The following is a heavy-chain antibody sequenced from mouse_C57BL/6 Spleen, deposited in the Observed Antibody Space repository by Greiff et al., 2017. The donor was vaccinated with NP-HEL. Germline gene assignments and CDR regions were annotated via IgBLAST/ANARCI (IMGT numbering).Heavy chain of an antibody. CDR3: ARHHYFDY. Sequence: QVQLQQPGAELVRPGSSVKLSCKASGYTFTSYWMDWVKQRPGQGLEWIGNIYPSDSETHYNQKFKDKATLTVDKSSSTAYMQLSSLTSEDSAVYYCARHHYFDYWGQGTTLTVSS. V-gene: IGHV1-61*01. CDR1: GYTFTSYW. CDR2: IYPSDSET. J-gene: IGHJ2*01.